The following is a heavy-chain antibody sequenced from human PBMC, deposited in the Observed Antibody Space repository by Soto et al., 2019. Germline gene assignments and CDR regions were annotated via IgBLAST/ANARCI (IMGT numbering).Heavy chain of an antibody. CDR3: VKDRWRDGDHATLDAFEI. CDR2: ISASGGST. D-gene: IGHD4-17*01. V-gene: IGHV3-23*01. J-gene: IGHJ3*02. Sequence: EVQLLESGGGLLKLGGSLRLSGAALGLPFTGYAMGGSRKAQGKGLEWVSSISASGGSTYYADSVEGHFTISRDSAKNTLYLQMNSLRGDDTAKYYCVKDRWRDGDHATLDAFEIWGQGTMVTVSS. CDR1: GLPFTGYA.